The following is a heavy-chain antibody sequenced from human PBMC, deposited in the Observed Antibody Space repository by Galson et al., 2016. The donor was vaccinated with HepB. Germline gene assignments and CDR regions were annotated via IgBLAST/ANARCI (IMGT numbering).Heavy chain of an antibody. CDR1: GFSFRDYG. J-gene: IGHJ5*02. V-gene: IGHV3-11*01. D-gene: IGHD5-24*01. Sequence: SLRLSCAVSGFSFRDYGMSWVRQAPGHAPEWVAFIKTSGDTIHYADSAKGRFTISRDNVNNSLHWTSLKASDSAMYYCAAARDGNYWWFGPWGQGKLVTVSS. CDR2: IKTSGDTI. CDR3: AAARDGNYWWFGP.